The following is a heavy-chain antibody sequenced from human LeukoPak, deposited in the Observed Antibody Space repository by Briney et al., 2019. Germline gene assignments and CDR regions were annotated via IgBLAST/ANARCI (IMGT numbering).Heavy chain of an antibody. CDR2: ISAYNGNT. V-gene: IGHV1-18*01. Sequence: ASVKVSCKASGYTFTSYGISWVRQAPGQGLEWMGWISAYNGNTNYAQKLQGRVTMTTDTSTSTAYMELRSLRSDDTAVYYCARNFRSVYYYDSSGYYYDYWGQGTLVTVSS. CDR1: GYTFTSYG. D-gene: IGHD3-22*01. J-gene: IGHJ4*02. CDR3: ARNFRSVYYYDSSGYYYDY.